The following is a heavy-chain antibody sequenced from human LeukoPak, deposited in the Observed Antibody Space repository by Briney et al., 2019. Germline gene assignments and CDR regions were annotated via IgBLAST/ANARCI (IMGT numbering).Heavy chain of an antibody. J-gene: IGHJ4*02. D-gene: IGHD5-18*01. V-gene: IGHV3-48*03. CDR3: ARSPGLYSYGSVY. CDR1: GFTFSSYE. CDR2: ISSSGSTI. Sequence: PGGSLRLSCAASGFTFSSYEMNWVRQAPGKGLEWVSYISSSGSTIYYADFVKGRFTISRDNAKNSLYLQMNSLRAEDTAVYYCARSPGLYSYGSVYWGQGTLVTVSS.